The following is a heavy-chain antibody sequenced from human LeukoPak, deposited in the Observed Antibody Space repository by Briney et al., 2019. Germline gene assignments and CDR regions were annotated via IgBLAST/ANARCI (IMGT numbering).Heavy chain of an antibody. J-gene: IGHJ4*02. V-gene: IGHV3-30-3*01. CDR2: ISYDGSNK. CDR3: ARGQLYYYYGSGSYYRREDYFDY. CDR1: GFTFSSYA. D-gene: IGHD3-10*01. Sequence: GGSLRLSCAASGFTFSSYAMHWVRQAPGKGLEWVAVISYDGSNKYYADSVKGRFTISRNNSKNTLYRQMNSLRAEDTAVYYCARGQLYYYYGSGSYYRREDYFDYWGQGTLVTVS.